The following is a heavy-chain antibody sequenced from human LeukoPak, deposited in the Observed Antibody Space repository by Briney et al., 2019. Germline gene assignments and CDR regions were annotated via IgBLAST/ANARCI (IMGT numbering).Heavy chain of an antibody. CDR3: XXXXYNWNDVAYFDY. J-gene: IGHJ4*02. CDR1: GFTFSSYS. D-gene: IGHD1-20*01. V-gene: IGHV3-21*01. Sequence: PGGSLRLSCAASGFTFSSYSMNWVRQAPGKGLEWVSSISSSSSYIYYADSVKGRFTISRDNAKNSLYLQMNSLRAEDTAVYYXXXXXYNWNDVAYFDYWGQGTLVTVSS. CDR2: ISSSSSYI.